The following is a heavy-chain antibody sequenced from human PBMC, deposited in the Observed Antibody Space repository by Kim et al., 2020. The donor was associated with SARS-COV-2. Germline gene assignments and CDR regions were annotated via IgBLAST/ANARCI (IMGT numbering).Heavy chain of an antibody. CDR3: ARGSPYYGGPLLDY. D-gene: IGHD2-21*01. CDR2: INPNSGGT. V-gene: IGHV1-2*04. CDR1: GYTFTGYY. Sequence: ASVKVSCKASGYTFTGYYMHWVRQAPGQGLEWMGWINPNSGGTNYAQKFQGWVTMTRDTSISTAYMELSRLRSDDTAVYYCARGSPYYGGPLLDYWGQGTLVTVSS. J-gene: IGHJ4*02.